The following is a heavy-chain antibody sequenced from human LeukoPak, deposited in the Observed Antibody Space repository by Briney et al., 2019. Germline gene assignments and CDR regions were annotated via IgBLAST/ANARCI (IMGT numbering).Heavy chain of an antibody. J-gene: IGHJ1*01. CDR1: GNSIRSSSYY. D-gene: IGHD3-22*01. CDR3: ASRYYYDTRGYFLH. V-gene: IGHV4-39*01. CDR2: IYFSGST. Sequence: SETLSLTCTVSGNSIRSSSYYWGWIRQSPEKGLDWIGSIYFSGSTYYSASFKSRVTISVDTSQNQFSLKLRSVTAADRAVYYCASRYYYDTRGYFLHWGQGTLVTVSS.